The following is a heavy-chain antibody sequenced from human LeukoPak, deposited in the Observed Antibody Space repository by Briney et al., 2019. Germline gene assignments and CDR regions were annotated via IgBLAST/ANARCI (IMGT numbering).Heavy chain of an antibody. CDR2: INPNGGST. CDR1: GYTFTSYY. D-gene: IGHD6-6*01. CDR3: ARLPLRSIAVGYYGMDV. Sequence: ASVKVSCKASGYTFTSYYMHWVRQAPGQGLEWMGIINPNGGSTSYAQKFQGRVTMTRDTSTSTVYMELSSLRSEDTAVYYCARLPLRSIAVGYYGMDVWGQGTTVTVSS. V-gene: IGHV1-46*01. J-gene: IGHJ6*02.